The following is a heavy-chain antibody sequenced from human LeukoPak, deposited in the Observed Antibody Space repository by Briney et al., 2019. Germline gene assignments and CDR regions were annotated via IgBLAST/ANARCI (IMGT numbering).Heavy chain of an antibody. Sequence: GGSLRLSCAASGFTFSSYAMSWVRQAPGKGLEWVSAISGSGGSTYYADSVKGRFTISRDNARNSLFLQMNSLRAEDTALYYCARDGPPYYYDSSGSAAFDIWGPGTMVTVSS. V-gene: IGHV3-23*01. CDR3: ARDGPPYYYDSSGSAAFDI. CDR2: ISGSGGST. D-gene: IGHD3-22*01. J-gene: IGHJ3*02. CDR1: GFTFSSYA.